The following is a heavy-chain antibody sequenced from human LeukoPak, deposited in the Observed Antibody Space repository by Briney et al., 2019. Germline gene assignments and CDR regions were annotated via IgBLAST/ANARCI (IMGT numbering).Heavy chain of an antibody. Sequence: SETLSLTCTASGGSISSYYWSWIRQPPGKGLEWIGYIYYSGSTNYNPSLKSRVTISVDTSKNQFSLKLSSVTAADTAVYYCARGARIFGYMDVWGKGTTVTVSS. D-gene: IGHD3-3*02. J-gene: IGHJ6*03. V-gene: IGHV4-59*01. CDR2: IYYSGST. CDR3: ARGARIFGYMDV. CDR1: GGSISSYY.